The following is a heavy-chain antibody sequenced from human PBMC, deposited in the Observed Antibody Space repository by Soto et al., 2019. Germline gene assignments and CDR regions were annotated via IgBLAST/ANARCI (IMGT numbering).Heavy chain of an antibody. Sequence: PGGSLRLSCAASGFTFSGSSMHWVRQASGKGLEWVSRIRSKANSYATAYAASVKGRFTISRDDSKNTAYLQMNSLKTEDTAVYYCTRRWSVCSCGSCYSGFGYWGQGTLVTVSS. CDR1: GFTFSGSS. D-gene: IGHD2-15*01. V-gene: IGHV3-73*01. J-gene: IGHJ4*02. CDR2: IRSKANSYAT. CDR3: TRRWSVCSCGSCYSGFGY.